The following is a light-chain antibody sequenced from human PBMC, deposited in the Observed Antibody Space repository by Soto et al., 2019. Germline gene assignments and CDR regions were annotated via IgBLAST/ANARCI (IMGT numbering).Light chain of an antibody. V-gene: IGLV2-14*01. CDR2: EVS. Sequence: QSVLTQPASVSGSPGQSITISCTGTSSDVGAYKYVSWYQQYPGKAPKLIIFEVSNRPSGVSNRFSGSKSGNTASLTIAGLQAEDEADYHCNSYTTDSTPYVFGGGTKVTVL. CDR3: NSYTTDSTPYV. CDR1: SSDVGAYKY. J-gene: IGLJ1*01.